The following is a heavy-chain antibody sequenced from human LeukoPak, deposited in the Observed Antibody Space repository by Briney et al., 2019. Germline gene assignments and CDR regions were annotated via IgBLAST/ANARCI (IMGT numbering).Heavy chain of an antibody. J-gene: IGHJ4*02. D-gene: IGHD1-1*01. CDR1: GYAFNTFG. V-gene: IGHV1-18*04. CDR2: MSAHNGNT. Sequence: GASVKVSCKAFGYAFNTFGISWLRQAPGQGLEWMGWMSAHNGNTYYAQKFEDRITMTTDTSTSTAYMELRSLRSDDTATYYCARFRIAVTGIPDYWGQGTLVTVS. CDR3: ARFRIAVTGIPDY.